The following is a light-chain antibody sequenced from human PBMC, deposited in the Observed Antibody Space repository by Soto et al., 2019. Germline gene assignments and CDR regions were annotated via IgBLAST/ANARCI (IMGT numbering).Light chain of an antibody. V-gene: IGLV2-8*01. CDR3: SSDAGNYNYV. CDR2: KVT. J-gene: IGLJ1*01. CDR1: SSDVGGYDH. Sequence: QAVVTQPPSASGSPGQSVTIPCTGTSSDVGGYDHVSWYQQHPGKAPKLMIYKVTKRPAGVPDRFSGSKSGNTASLTVSGLQAEDEADYYCSSDAGNYNYVFGTGTKLTVL.